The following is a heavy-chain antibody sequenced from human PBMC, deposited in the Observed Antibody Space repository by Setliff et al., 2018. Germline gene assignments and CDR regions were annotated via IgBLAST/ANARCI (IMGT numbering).Heavy chain of an antibody. J-gene: IGHJ6*03. Sequence: SETLSLTCNVSGGSISSRTYYWSWIRQPAGKGLEWIGHIYTDGSTNYNPSLKSRVTISVDKSKNQFSLKLSSVTAADTAVYFCARVTGFSYMDVWGKGTTVTVSS. V-gene: IGHV4-61*09. CDR3: ARVTGFSYMDV. CDR2: IYTDGST. CDR1: GGSISSRTYY. D-gene: IGHD3-3*01.